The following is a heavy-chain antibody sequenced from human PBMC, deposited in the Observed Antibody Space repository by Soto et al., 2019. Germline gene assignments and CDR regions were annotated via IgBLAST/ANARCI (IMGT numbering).Heavy chain of an antibody. J-gene: IGHJ4*02. CDR2: IDGVGTGT. Sequence: EVQLVQSGGGSVQHGGSLTLSCAASGFTLTNYWMHWVRHVPGKGLVWVSRIDGVGTGTSYSDSVRGRFTISRDNAENTLYLQMNSLRAEDTAVYYCTTVFEYWCQGTLVTVSS. V-gene: IGHV3-74*01. CDR3: TTVFEY. CDR1: GFTLTNYW.